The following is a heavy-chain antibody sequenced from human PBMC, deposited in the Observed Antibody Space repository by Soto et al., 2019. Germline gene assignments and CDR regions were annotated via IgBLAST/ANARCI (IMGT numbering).Heavy chain of an antibody. CDR1: GGSIGSYY. CDR2: IYYSGST. J-gene: IGHJ3*02. CDR3: SRGGNYYDSSGYYAGAFDI. Sequence: SETLSLTCTVSGGSIGSYYWNWIRQPPGKGLEWIGYIYYSGSTYYNPSLKSRVTISVDTSKNQFSLKLSSVTAADTAVYYCSRGGNYYDSSGYYAGAFDIWGQGTMFTVAS. V-gene: IGHV4-59*08. D-gene: IGHD3-22*01.